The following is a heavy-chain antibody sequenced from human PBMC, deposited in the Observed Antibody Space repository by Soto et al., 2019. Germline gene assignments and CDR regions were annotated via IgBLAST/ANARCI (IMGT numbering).Heavy chain of an antibody. Sequence: GGSLRLSCAASGFTFSSYWMHWVRQAPGKGLVWVSRINSDGSSTSYADSVKGRFTISRDNAKNTLYLQMNSLRAEDTAVYYCAREPRYFDWLLNLDAFDIWGQGTMVTVSS. CDR3: AREPRYFDWLLNLDAFDI. D-gene: IGHD3-9*01. CDR2: INSDGSST. CDR1: GFTFSSYW. V-gene: IGHV3-74*01. J-gene: IGHJ3*02.